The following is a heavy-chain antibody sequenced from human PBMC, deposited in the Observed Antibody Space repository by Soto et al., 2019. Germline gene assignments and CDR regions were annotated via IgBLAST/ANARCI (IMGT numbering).Heavy chain of an antibody. Sequence: ASVKVSCKVSGYTLTELSMHWVRQAPGKGLEWMGGFDPEDGETIYAQKFQGRVTMTEDTSTDTAYMELSSLRSEDTAVYYCATAGADCSGGSCSRKHAFDIWGQGTMVTVSS. CDR1: GYTLTELS. CDR3: ATAGADCSGGSCSRKHAFDI. CDR2: FDPEDGET. D-gene: IGHD2-15*01. V-gene: IGHV1-24*01. J-gene: IGHJ3*02.